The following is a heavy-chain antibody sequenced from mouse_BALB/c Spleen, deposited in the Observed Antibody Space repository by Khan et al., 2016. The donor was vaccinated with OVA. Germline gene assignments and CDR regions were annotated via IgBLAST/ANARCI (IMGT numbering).Heavy chain of an antibody. CDR2: ISYDGSN. V-gene: IGHV3-6*02. D-gene: IGHD1-1*02. J-gene: IGHJ3*01. CDR3: ASKSYGKGAY. CDR1: GYSITSGYY. Sequence: EVQLQESGPGLVKPSQSLSLTCSVTGYSITSGYYWSWIRQFPGNSLEWMGYISYDGSNNYNPSLKNRISLTRDTPKKQVFLKLNSVTTEDTATYYCASKSYGKGAYWGQGTLVTVSA.